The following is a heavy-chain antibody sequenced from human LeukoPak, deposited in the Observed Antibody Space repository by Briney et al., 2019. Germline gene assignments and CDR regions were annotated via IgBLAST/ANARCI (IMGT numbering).Heavy chain of an antibody. CDR2: ISGSGGSA. CDR1: GFTFSSYG. Sequence: GGSLRLSCAASGFTFSSYGMSWVRQAPGKGLEWVSAISGSGGSAYYADSVKGRFTISRDNSKNTLYLQMNSLRAEDTAVYYCAKDRRGSHGAFDIWGQGTMVTVSS. CDR3: AKDRRGSHGAFDI. V-gene: IGHV3-23*01. D-gene: IGHD1-26*01. J-gene: IGHJ3*02.